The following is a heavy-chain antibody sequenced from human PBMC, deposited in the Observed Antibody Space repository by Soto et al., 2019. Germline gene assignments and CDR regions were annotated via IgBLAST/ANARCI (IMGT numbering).Heavy chain of an antibody. CDR3: ARHVSTYGRFEY. CDR2: IYSTGST. Sequence: PSETLSLTCAVSGDSLSSSTYYWGWIRQPPGKGLECLGSIYSTGSTHYNPSLKSRVTISVDTSKNQVSLKLNSVTAADTAVYYCARHVSTYGRFEYWGQGTLVTVSS. D-gene: IGHD3-10*01. J-gene: IGHJ4*02. V-gene: IGHV4-39*01. CDR1: GDSLSSSTYY.